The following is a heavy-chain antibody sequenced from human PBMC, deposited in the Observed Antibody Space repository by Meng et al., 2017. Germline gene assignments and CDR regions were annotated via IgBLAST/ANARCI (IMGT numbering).Heavy chain of an antibody. CDR2: INHSGST. Sequence: QVHPHPWGSGLLKPSETLSLTCVVYGGSFSGYYWSWIRQPPGKGLEWIGEINHSGSTNYHPSLKSRVTISVDTSKNQFSLKLSSVTAADTAVYYCARGPLVHQYFDYWGQGTLVTVSS. CDR3: ARGPLVHQYFDY. J-gene: IGHJ4*02. D-gene: IGHD6-13*01. CDR1: GGSFSGYY. V-gene: IGHV4-34*01.